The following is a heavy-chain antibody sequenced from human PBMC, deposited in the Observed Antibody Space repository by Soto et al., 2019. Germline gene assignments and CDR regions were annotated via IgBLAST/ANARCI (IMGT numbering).Heavy chain of an antibody. V-gene: IGHV3-30-3*01. J-gene: IGHJ6*02. CDR3: ARDYFGGKPYNSYYGMSV. CDR2: ISSDGSNK. Sequence: GSLRLSCAASGFSLSNYAMHWVRLTPGKGLELVAVISSDGSNKYYADSVKGRFTFSRDNSKNTLYLQMNSLSDEDTAVFYCARDYFGGKPYNSYYGMSVWGPWTRMTVSS. D-gene: IGHD2-15*01. CDR1: GFSLSNYA.